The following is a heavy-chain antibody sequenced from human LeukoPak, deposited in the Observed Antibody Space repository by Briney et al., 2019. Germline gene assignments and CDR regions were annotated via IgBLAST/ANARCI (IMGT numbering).Heavy chain of an antibody. CDR2: ISGSGDST. CDR3: AKGHGSSWSFIDY. J-gene: IGHJ4*02. CDR1: GFTFRNFG. V-gene: IGHV3-23*01. D-gene: IGHD6-13*01. Sequence: GGSLLLSCATSGFTFRNFGLSWVRPAPGKGLEWVSAISGSGDSTYYAASVKGRFTISRDNSKNSLYLQMNSLRLEDTAVYYCAKGHGSSWSFIDYWGQGTLVTVSS.